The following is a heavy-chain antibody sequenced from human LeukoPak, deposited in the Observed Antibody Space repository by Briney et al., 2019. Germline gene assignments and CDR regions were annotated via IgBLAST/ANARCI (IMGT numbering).Heavy chain of an antibody. CDR1: GYSISSGYY. CDR2: IYYSGSN. V-gene: IGHV4-61*01. D-gene: IGHD4-17*01. CDR3: DIICGDYPLDS. Sequence: PSETLSLTCAVSGYSISSGYYWSWIRQPPGKGLEWIGYIYYSGSNDYNPSLKSRVTMSVDTSKNQFSLMLTAVTAADTAVYYCDIICGDYPLDSWGQGTLVTVSS. J-gene: IGHJ4*02.